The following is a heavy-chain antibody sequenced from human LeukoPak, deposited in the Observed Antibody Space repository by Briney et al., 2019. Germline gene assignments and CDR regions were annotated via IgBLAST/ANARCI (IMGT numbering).Heavy chain of an antibody. J-gene: IGHJ4*02. CDR3: ARAYGPGLRYYFDY. CDR1: GYTFTGYY. V-gene: IGHV1-2*04. D-gene: IGHD3-10*01. CDR2: INPNSGGT. Sequence: ASVKVSCKASGYTFTGYYMHWVRQAPGQGLEWMGWINPNSGGTNYAQKFQGWVTMTRDTSISTAYMELSRLRSVDTAVYYCARAYGPGLRYYFDYWGQGTLVTVSS.